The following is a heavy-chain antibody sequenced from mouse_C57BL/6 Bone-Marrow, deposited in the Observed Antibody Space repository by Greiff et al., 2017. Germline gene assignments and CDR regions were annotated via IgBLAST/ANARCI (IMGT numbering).Heavy chain of an antibody. CDR1: GYTFTSYT. V-gene: IGHV1-12*01. Sequence: QVQLQQSGAELVRPGASVKMSCKASGYTFTSYTMHWVKQTPRQGLEWIGAIYPGNGDTSYNQKFKGKATLTVDKSSSTAYMQLSSLTSEDSAVYFCARWGLLCYAMDYWGQGTSVTVSS. CDR3: ARWGLLCYAMDY. CDR2: IYPGNGDT. J-gene: IGHJ4*01. D-gene: IGHD2-1*01.